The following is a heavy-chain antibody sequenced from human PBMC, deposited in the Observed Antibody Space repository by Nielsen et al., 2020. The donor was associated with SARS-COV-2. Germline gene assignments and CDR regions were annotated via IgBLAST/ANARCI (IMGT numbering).Heavy chain of an antibody. CDR3: ARDQVAAAGNFYFDF. V-gene: IGHV3-21*01. J-gene: IGHJ4*02. CDR1: GFTVSSNY. Sequence: GGSLRLSCTASGFTVSSNYMSWVRQAPGKGLEWVSSISDTGTYMHFADSVSGRFTISRDSAKNSLYLQMDRLKVEDTAVYFCARDQVAAAGNFYFDFWGQGTLVTVSS. D-gene: IGHD6-13*01. CDR2: ISDTGTYM.